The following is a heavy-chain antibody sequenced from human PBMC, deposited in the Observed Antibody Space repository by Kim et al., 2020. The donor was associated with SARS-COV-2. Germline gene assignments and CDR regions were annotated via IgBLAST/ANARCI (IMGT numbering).Heavy chain of an antibody. Sequence: GGSLRLSCAASGFTVSSNYMNWVRQAPGKGLEWVSVIYSGGSTYYADSVKVRFTISRDNSKNTLYLQMNSLRAEDTAVYYCARDLPYYGMDVWGQGTTVTVSS. V-gene: IGHV3-66*01. J-gene: IGHJ6*02. CDR1: GFTVSSNY. D-gene: IGHD2-2*01. CDR3: ARDLPYYGMDV. CDR2: IYSGGST.